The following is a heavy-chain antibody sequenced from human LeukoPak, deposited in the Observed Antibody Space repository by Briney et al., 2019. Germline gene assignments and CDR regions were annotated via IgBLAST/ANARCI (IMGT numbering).Heavy chain of an antibody. CDR2: IYYSGST. J-gene: IGHJ6*03. V-gene: IGHV4-59*01. Sequence: PSETLSLTCTVSGGSISSYYWSWIRQPPGKGLEWIGYIYYSGSTNYNPSLKSRVTISVDTSKNQFSLKLSSVIAADTAVYYCARTTEGYCSSASCFGFSYSYYMDVWAKGTTVTISS. CDR3: ARTTEGYCSSASCFGFSYSYYMDV. CDR1: GGSISSYY. D-gene: IGHD2-2*01.